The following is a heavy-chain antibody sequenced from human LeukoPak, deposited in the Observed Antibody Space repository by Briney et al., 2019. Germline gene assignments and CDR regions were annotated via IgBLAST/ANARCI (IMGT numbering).Heavy chain of an antibody. CDR3: ARVKNRWFGDYYFDY. CDR2: VSADGDTA. Sequence: GGSLRLSCAASGFTFNDYAMTWVRQAPGKGLEWVSGVSADGDTAKYAGSVKGRFTISRDNSKNTVYLQMDSLGPEDTAIYYCARVKNRWFGDYYFDYWGQGTPVTVSS. CDR1: GFTFNDYA. D-gene: IGHD3-10*01. J-gene: IGHJ4*02. V-gene: IGHV3-23*01.